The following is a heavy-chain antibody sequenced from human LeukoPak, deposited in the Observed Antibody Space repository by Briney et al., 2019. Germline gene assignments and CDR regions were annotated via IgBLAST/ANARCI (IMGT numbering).Heavy chain of an antibody. J-gene: IGHJ4*02. V-gene: IGHV3-23*01. CDR2: IGGSGGST. Sequence: GGSLRLSCAASGFTFSSYGMSWVRQAPGKGLEWVSAIGGSGGSTYYADSVKGRFTISRDNSKNTLYLQMNSLRAEDTAVYYCARSVGGYSYGSWDYWGQGTLVTVSS. CDR3: ARSVGGYSYGSWDY. D-gene: IGHD5-18*01. CDR1: GFTFSSYG.